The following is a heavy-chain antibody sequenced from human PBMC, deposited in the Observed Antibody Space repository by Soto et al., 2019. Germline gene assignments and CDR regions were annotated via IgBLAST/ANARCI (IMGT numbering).Heavy chain of an antibody. V-gene: IGHV4-4*07. Sequence: SETLSLTCTVSGGPISPYYWSWIRQPAGKGLEWIGRIYSSGSTNYDPPLKSRVSMSLDTARNQISLTVKSVTAADTAVYYCAREGGYFDSSGSGVYHYYGVDVWGRVTTVTVSS. CDR2: IYSSGST. CDR3: AREGGYFDSSGSGVYHYYGVDV. D-gene: IGHD3-22*01. CDR1: GGPISPYY. J-gene: IGHJ6*02.